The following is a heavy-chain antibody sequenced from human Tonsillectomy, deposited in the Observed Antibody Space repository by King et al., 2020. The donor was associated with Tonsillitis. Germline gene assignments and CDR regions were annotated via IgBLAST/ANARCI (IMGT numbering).Heavy chain of an antibody. D-gene: IGHD6-6*01. CDR1: GYSISSGYY. CDR2: SYHTWST. J-gene: IGHJ5*02. V-gene: IGHV4-38-2*02. CDR3: ARRGSSSRWFDP. Sequence: QLQESGPGLVKPSETLSLTCTVSGYSISSGYYWGWIRQPPGKGLEWIGNSYHTWSTYYSPSLKSPVTMSVDTSKNQFSLMLSSVTAADTAVYYCARRGSSSRWFDPWGQGTLVTVSA.